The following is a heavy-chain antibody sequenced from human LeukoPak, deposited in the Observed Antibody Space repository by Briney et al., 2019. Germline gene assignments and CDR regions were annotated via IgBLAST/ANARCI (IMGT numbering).Heavy chain of an antibody. Sequence: PGGSLRLSCAASGFSFSGYEMNWVRQAPGKGLEWVSYISSTSITMYYADSVKGRFTISRGNAKNSLYLQMNSLRAEDTAVYYCARDMERSFWYFDLWGRGTLVTVSS. J-gene: IGHJ2*01. CDR3: ARDMERSFWYFDL. D-gene: IGHD3-10*01. V-gene: IGHV3-48*03. CDR1: GFSFSGYE. CDR2: ISSTSITM.